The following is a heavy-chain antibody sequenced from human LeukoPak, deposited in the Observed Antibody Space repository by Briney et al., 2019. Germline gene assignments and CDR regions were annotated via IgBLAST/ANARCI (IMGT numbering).Heavy chain of an antibody. J-gene: IGHJ5*02. Sequence: PSETLSLTCTVPGGSISSYYWSWIRQPAGKGLEWIGRIYTSGSTNYNPSLKSRVTMSVDTSKNQFSLKLSSVTAADTAVYYCAAGRTTVSDNWFDPWGQGTLVTVSS. V-gene: IGHV4-4*07. D-gene: IGHD4-11*01. CDR3: AAGRTTVSDNWFDP. CDR2: IYTSGST. CDR1: GGSISSYY.